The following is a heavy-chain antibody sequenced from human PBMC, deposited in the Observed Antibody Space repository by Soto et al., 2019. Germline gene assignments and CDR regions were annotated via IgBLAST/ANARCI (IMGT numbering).Heavy chain of an antibody. J-gene: IGHJ6*02. CDR2: IIPIFGTA. CDR1: GGTFSSYA. V-gene: IGHV1-69*01. D-gene: IGHD2-2*01. CDR3: AREECGTCCYVLFDYYYYGMDV. Sequence: QVQLVQSGAEVKKPGSSVKVSCKASGGTFSSYAISWVRQAPGQGLEWMGGIIPIFGTANYAPKFQGRVTITADESTSTAYMELSSLRSEDTAVYYCAREECGTCCYVLFDYYYYGMDVWGQGTTVTVSS.